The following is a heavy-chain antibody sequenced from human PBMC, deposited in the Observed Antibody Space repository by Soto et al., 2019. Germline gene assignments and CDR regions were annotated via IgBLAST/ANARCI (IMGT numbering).Heavy chain of an antibody. D-gene: IGHD6-6*01. CDR1: GFTFSSYA. J-gene: IGHJ4*02. V-gene: IGHV3-23*01. CDR3: AKRSSSSTFDY. CDR2: ISGSDDST. Sequence: EVQLLESGGGLVQPGESLRLSCAASGFTFSSYAMSWVSQAPGKGLEWVSVISGSDDSTYYADSVKGRFTISRDNSKNTLDLQMNSLRAEDTAVYYCAKRSSSSTFDYWGQGTLVTVSS.